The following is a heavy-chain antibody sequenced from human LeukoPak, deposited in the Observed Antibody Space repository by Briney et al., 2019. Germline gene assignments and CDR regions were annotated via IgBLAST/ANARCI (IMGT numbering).Heavy chain of an antibody. V-gene: IGHV3-23*01. D-gene: IGHD2-21*01. J-gene: IGHJ4*02. Sequence: GGSLSLSCAASGFTFSSYAMSWVRQAPGKGLEWVSAISDSGNTYHADSVKGQFTISRDSSKNTLFLQMNRLRPEDAAVYYCAKAPVTTCRGAYCYPFDYWGQGTLVTVSS. CDR2: ISDSGNT. CDR3: AKAPVTTCRGAYCYPFDY. CDR1: GFTFSSYA.